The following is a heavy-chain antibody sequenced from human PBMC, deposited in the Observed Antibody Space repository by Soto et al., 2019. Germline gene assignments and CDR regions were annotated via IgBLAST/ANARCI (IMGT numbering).Heavy chain of an antibody. J-gene: IGHJ6*02. V-gene: IGHV3-21*01. CDR1: GFSFSTYS. D-gene: IGHD1-1*01. CDR2: IRRSGDYT. CDR3: ARSTSLGGMDV. Sequence: ELQLVESGGGLVMPGGSLRLSCIASGFSFSTYSMNWVRQAPGKGLEWVSSIRRSGDYTYYADSLKGRFTISRDNAKNSLALQMISLRAEDTAVYYCARSTSLGGMDVWGQGTTVTVSS.